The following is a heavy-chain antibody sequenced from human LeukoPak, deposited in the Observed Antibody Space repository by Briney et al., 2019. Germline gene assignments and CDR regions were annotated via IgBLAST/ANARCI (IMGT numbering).Heavy chain of an antibody. CDR1: GFIFSDYA. CDR3: ARDFGGLRWNYYFDY. CDR2: ISHDATNE. V-gene: IGHV3-30*04. D-gene: IGHD4-23*01. J-gene: IGHJ4*02. Sequence: GGSLRLSCVASGFIFSDYAMHWVRQAPGKGLEWMAIISHDATNEYHADSVKGRFTISRDNSKNTLYLQMNSLIPEDTAVYLCARDFGGLRWNYYFDYWGQGTLVTVSS.